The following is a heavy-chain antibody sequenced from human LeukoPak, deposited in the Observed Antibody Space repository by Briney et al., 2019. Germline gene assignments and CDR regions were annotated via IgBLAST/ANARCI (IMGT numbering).Heavy chain of an antibody. D-gene: IGHD6-19*01. Sequence: GGSLRLSCAASGFTVSSNYMSWVRQAPGKGLEWVSVIYSGGSTYYADSVKGRFTISRDNSKNTLYLQMNSLRAEDTAVYYCARSGVAVAGTWGFDYWGQGTLVTVSS. V-gene: IGHV3-53*01. CDR2: IYSGGST. J-gene: IGHJ4*02. CDR3: ARSGVAVAGTWGFDY. CDR1: GFTVSSNY.